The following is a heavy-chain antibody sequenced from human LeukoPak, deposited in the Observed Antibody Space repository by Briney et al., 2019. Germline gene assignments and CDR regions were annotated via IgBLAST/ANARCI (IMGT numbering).Heavy chain of an antibody. CDR1: GYTFTSYA. J-gene: IGHJ4*02. V-gene: IGHV7-4-1*02. Sequence: ASVKVSCKASGYTFTSYAMNWVRQAPGQGLEWMGWINTNTGNPTYAQGFTGRFVFSLDTSVSTAYLQISSLKAEDTAVYYCARDPEQQLVRSDFDYWGQGTLVTVSS. CDR2: INTNTGNP. D-gene: IGHD6-13*01. CDR3: ARDPEQQLVRSDFDY.